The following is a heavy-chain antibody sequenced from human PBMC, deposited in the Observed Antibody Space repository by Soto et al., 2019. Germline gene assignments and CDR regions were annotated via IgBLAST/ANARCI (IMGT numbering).Heavy chain of an antibody. CDR3: AREAGRTTESRSLNWFDP. V-gene: IGHV1-69*06. CDR1: GGTFSSYA. J-gene: IGHJ5*02. D-gene: IGHD4-17*01. CDR2: IIPIFGTA. Sequence: SVKVSCKASGGTFSSYAISWVRQAPGQGLEWMGGIIPIFGTANYAQKFQGRVTITADKSTSTAYMELSSLRSEDTAVYYCAREAGRTTESRSLNWFDPWGQGTLVTVS.